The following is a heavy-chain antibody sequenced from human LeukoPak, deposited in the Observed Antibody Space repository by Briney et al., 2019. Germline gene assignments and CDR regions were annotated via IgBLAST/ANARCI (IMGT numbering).Heavy chain of an antibody. D-gene: IGHD3-10*01. CDR1: GFTFSSYG. J-gene: IGHJ4*02. V-gene: IGHV3-30*02. CDR2: IRYDGSNK. CDR3: AKLGFGEPTGDY. Sequence: GGSLRLSCAASGFTFSSYGMHWVLQAPGKGLEWVAFIRYDGSNKYYADSVKGRFTISRDNSKNTLYLQMNSLRAEDTAVYYCAKLGFGEPTGDYWGQGTLVTVSS.